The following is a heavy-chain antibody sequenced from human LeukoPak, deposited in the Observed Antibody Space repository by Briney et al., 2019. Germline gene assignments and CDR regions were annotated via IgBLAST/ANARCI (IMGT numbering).Heavy chain of an antibody. J-gene: IGHJ3*02. CDR3: ARETCCSGGDAFDI. V-gene: IGHV3-53*01. Sequence: TGGSLRLSCAASGFSVSNNYMTWVRQAPGKGLEWVSVIYGGGSTFYADSVKGRFSISRDDSKNTLFLQMNSLRAEDTAVYYCARETCCSGGDAFDIWGQGTMVTVSS. CDR2: IYGGGST. D-gene: IGHD2-21*02. CDR1: GFSVSNNY.